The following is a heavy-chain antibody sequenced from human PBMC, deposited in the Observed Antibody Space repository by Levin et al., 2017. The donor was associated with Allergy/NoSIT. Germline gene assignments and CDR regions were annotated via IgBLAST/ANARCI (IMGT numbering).Heavy chain of an antibody. CDR2: VSSNGDST. Sequence: GGSLRLSCAASGFTFSNFAMYWVRQAPGKGLEYVSTVSSNGDSTYYANSVKGRFTISRDNSKNTVYLQMGSLKPEDMAVYYCARGVAGSGYSWCDIWGQGTMVTVSS. V-gene: IGHV3-64*01. CDR3: ARGVAGSGYSWCDI. CDR1: GFTFSNFA. D-gene: IGHD3-22*01. J-gene: IGHJ3*02.